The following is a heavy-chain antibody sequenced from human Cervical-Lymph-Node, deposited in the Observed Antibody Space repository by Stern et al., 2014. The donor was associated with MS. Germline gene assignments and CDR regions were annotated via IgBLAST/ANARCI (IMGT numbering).Heavy chain of an antibody. CDR1: GDTFSSYA. J-gene: IGHJ4*02. Sequence: VQLVESGAEVKKPGYSVKVSCKASGDTFSSYAINWVRQVPGQGLEWIGGITPVFGTTDYAQKFQGRVTITADKSTNTAYMELMTLRSEDTAVYYCARGGGLVGYFDYWGQGTLVSVSS. V-gene: IGHV1-69*06. D-gene: IGHD1-26*01. CDR3: ARGGGLVGYFDY. CDR2: ITPVFGTT.